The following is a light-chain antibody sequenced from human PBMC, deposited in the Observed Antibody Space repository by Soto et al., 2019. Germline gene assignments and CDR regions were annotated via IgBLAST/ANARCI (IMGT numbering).Light chain of an antibody. V-gene: IGLV2-14*01. Sequence: QSALTQPASVSGSPGQSITISCTGTSSDIGAYNFVSWYQQHPGKAPKLMIYDVSNRPSGVSDRFSGFKSGDTASLTISGLQAEDEADYYCTSYTTSGSYVFGTGTKVT. CDR1: SSDIGAYNF. CDR2: DVS. CDR3: TSYTTSGSYV. J-gene: IGLJ1*01.